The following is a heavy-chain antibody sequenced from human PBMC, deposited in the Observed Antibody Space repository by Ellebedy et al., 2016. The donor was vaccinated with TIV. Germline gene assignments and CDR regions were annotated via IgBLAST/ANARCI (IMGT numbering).Heavy chain of an antibody. CDR2: LYPGDSDT. CDR1: GYSFTSYW. Sequence: GESLKISCKGSGYSFTSYWIGWVRQMPGKGLEWMGILYPGDSDTRYSPSFQGQVTISPDKSISTAYLQWSSLKASDTAMYYCARSVAAAGYVMYFQHWGQGTLVTVSS. D-gene: IGHD6-13*01. V-gene: IGHV5-51*01. J-gene: IGHJ1*01. CDR3: ARSVAAAGYVMYFQH.